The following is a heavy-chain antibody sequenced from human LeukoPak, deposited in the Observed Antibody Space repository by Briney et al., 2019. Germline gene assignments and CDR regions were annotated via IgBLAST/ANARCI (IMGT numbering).Heavy chain of an antibody. D-gene: IGHD5-18*01. CDR3: ARAQDLRGYSYGQTYYYYYMDV. J-gene: IGHJ6*03. CDR2: INTNTGNP. CDR1: GYTFTSYA. V-gene: IGHV7-4-1*02. Sequence: ASVKVSCKASGYTFTSYAMNWVRQAPGQGLEWMGWINTNTGNPTYAQGFTGRFVFSLDTSVSTAYLQISSLKAEDTAVYYCARAQDLRGYSYGQTYYYYYMDVWGKGTTVTVSS.